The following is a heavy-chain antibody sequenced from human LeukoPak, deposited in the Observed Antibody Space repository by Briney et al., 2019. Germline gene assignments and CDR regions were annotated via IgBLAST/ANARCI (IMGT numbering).Heavy chain of an antibody. CDR2: IIPIFGTA. D-gene: IGHD3-10*01. CDR3: ARAKMVRGVIIDDY. V-gene: IGHV1-69*05. J-gene: IGHJ4*02. Sequence: ASVKVSCKASRGTFSSYAIRWVRQAPGQGLEWMGGIIPIFGTANYTQKFQGRVTITTDESTSTAYMELSSLRSEDTAVYYCARAKMVRGVIIDDYWGQGTLVTVSS. CDR1: RGTFSSYA.